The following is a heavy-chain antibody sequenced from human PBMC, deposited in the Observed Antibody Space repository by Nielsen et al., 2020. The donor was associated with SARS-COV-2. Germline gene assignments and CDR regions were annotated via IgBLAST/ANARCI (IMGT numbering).Heavy chain of an antibody. CDR1: GFTFSSYG. Sequence: GESLKISCAASGFTFSSYGMHWVRQAPGKGLEWVAVISYDGSNKYYADSVKGRFTISRDNSKNTLYLQMNSLRAEDTAVYYCASSYGDSYNWFDPWGQGTLVTVSS. J-gene: IGHJ5*02. CDR3: ASSYGDSYNWFDP. CDR2: ISYDGSNK. V-gene: IGHV3-30*03. D-gene: IGHD4-17*01.